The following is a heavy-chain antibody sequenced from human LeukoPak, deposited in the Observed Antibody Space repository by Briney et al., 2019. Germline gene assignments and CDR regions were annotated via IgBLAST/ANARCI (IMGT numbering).Heavy chain of an antibody. V-gene: IGHV4-34*01. CDR3: AGNYDFWSGYSY. J-gene: IGHJ4*02. CDR1: GGSFSGYY. D-gene: IGHD3-3*01. CDR2: INHSGST. Sequence: PSETLSLTCAVYGGSFSGYYWSWIRQPPGKGLEWIGEINHSGSTNYNPSLKSRVTISVDTSKNQFSLKLSSVTAADTAVYYCAGNYDFWSGYSYWGQGTLVTVSS.